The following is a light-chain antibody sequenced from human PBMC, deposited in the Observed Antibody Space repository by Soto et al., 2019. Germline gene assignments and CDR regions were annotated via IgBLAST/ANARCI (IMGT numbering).Light chain of an antibody. CDR2: GAS. J-gene: IGKJ2*01. V-gene: IGKV3-20*01. CDR1: QTVSSSYY. Sequence: EVVLTQSPGTLSLSPGERATLSCRTSQTVSSSYYLAWYQQKPGQAPRLLIYGASNRASGVPDRFSSGWSGTDFTLTISRLEPEAFAVYYCQQYVTSPPGYTFGQGTELRIK. CDR3: QQYVTSPPGYT.